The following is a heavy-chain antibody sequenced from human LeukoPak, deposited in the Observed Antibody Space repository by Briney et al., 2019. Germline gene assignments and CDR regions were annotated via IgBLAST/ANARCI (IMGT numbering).Heavy chain of an antibody. J-gene: IGHJ6*03. CDR2: IYYSGST. CDR3: ARGPLQYYYDSSGYPLGYYYYMDV. CDR1: GGSISSGGYS. D-gene: IGHD3-22*01. Sequence: SQTLSLTCAVSGGSISSGGYSWRWIRQPPGKGLEWIGYIYYSGSTYYNPSLRSRVTISVDTSKNQFSLKLSSVTAADTAVYYCARGPLQYYYDSSGYPLGYYYYMDVWGKGTTVTVSS. V-gene: IGHV4-30-4*07.